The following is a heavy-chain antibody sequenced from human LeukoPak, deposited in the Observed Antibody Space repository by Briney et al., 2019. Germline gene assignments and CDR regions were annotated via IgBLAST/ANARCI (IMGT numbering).Heavy chain of an antibody. J-gene: IGHJ6*03. V-gene: IGHV3-30-3*01. CDR2: ISYDGSNK. D-gene: IGHD2-2*02. CDR1: GFTFSSYA. CDR3: AKGGWVVPAAIHQDYYMDV. Sequence: PGRSLRLSCAASGFTFSSYAMHWVRQAPGKGLEWVAVISYDGSNKYYADSVKGRFTISRDNSKNTLYLQMNSLRAEDTAVYYCAKGGWVVPAAIHQDYYMDVWGKGTTVTVSS.